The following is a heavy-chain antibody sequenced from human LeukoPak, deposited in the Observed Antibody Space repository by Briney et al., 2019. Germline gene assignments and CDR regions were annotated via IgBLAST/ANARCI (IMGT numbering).Heavy chain of an antibody. J-gene: IGHJ6*03. Sequence: GASVKVSCKASGYTFTSYGISWVRQAPGQGLEWMGWISAYNGNTNYAQKLQGRVTMTRNASISTAYMELSSLRSEDTAVYYCARARTGVGGTPPAYYYYMDVWGKGTTVTVSS. CDR2: ISAYNGNT. D-gene: IGHD1-26*01. V-gene: IGHV1-18*01. CDR1: GYTFTSYG. CDR3: ARARTGVGGTPPAYYYYMDV.